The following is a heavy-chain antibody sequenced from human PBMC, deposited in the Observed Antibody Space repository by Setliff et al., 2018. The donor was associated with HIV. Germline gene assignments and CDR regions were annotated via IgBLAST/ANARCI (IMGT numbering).Heavy chain of an antibody. V-gene: IGHV1-69*13. J-gene: IGHJ4*02. CDR2: IIPIFGTA. CDR1: GGTFSSYA. Sequence: SVKVSCKASGGTFSSYAISWVRQAPGQGLEWMGGIIPIFGTANYAQKFQGRVTITADESTNTAYMEMSSLRSEDTAVYYCANLVIIKSYFDYWGQGTLVTVSS. CDR3: ANLVIIKSYFDY. D-gene: IGHD3-10*01.